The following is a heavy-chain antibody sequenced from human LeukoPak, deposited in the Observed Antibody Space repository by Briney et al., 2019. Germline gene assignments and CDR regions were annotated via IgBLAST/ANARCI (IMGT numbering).Heavy chain of an antibody. J-gene: IGHJ5*02. CDR1: GGSISSYY. CDR2: IYYSGST. CDR3: ARGPPGGQFDP. V-gene: IGHV4-59*01. D-gene: IGHD3-10*01. Sequence: SETLSLTCTVSGGSISSYYWSWVRQPPGKGLEWIGYIYYSGSTNYNPSLKSRVTISVDTSKNQFSLKLSSVTAADTAVYYCARGPPGGQFDPWGQGTLVTVSS.